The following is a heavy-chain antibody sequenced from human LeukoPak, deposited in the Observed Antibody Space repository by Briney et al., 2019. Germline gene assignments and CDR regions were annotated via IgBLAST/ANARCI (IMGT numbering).Heavy chain of an antibody. CDR2: IYYSGST. D-gene: IGHD3-3*01. Sequence: SETLSLTCTVSGGSINSYYWSWIRQPPGRGLEWIGYIYYSGSTNYNPSLKSRVTMSVDTSKNQFSLKLSSVTAADTAVYYCARGRATYDFWSGQKIDYWGHGTLVTVSS. CDR3: ARGRATYDFWSGQKIDY. J-gene: IGHJ4*01. CDR1: GGSINSYY. V-gene: IGHV4-59*12.